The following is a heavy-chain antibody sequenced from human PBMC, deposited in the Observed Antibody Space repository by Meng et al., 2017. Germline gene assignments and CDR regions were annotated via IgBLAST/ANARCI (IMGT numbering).Heavy chain of an antibody. J-gene: IGHJ4*02. CDR3: ARDPDDFCSVYLDY. CDR2: INSDGSST. CDR1: GFTFSSYW. V-gene: IGHV3-74*01. D-gene: IGHD3-3*01. Sequence: GESLKISCSASGFTFSSYWMHWVRQAPGKGLVWVSRINSDGSSTSYADSVKGRFTISRDNAKNTLYLQMNSLRAEDTAVYYYARDPDDFCSVYLDYWGQGTLVTVSS.